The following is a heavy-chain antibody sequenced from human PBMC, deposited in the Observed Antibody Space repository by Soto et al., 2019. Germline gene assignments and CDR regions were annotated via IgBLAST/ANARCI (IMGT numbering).Heavy chain of an antibody. Sequence: QVQLVQSGAEVKKPGASVKVSCKASGYTFTSYYMHWVRQAPGQGLEWMGIINPSGGSTSYAQKFQGRVSMIRDTSTSTAYMELSSLRSEDTAVYYCARSSPSARVDFDYWGQGTLVTVSS. CDR1: GYTFTSYY. CDR3: ARSSPSARVDFDY. CDR2: INPSGGST. J-gene: IGHJ4*02. D-gene: IGHD6-6*01. V-gene: IGHV1-46*01.